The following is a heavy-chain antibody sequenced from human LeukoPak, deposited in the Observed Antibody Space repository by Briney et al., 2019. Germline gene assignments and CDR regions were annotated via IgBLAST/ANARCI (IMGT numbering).Heavy chain of an antibody. J-gene: IGHJ3*02. CDR1: GFTFSSYG. D-gene: IGHD3-22*01. V-gene: IGHV3-30*02. Sequence: SGGSLRLSCAASGFTFSSYGMHWVRQAPGKGLEWVAFIRYDGSNKYYADSVKGRFTISRDNSKNTLYLQMKSLRAEDTAVYYCARDAHYYDSSGYLDIWGQGTMVTVSS. CDR2: IRYDGSNK. CDR3: ARDAHYYDSSGYLDI.